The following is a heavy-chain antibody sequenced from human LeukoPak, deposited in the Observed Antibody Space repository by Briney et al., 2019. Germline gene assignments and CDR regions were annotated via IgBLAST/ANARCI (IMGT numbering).Heavy chain of an antibody. CDR3: ATYGKSYSGSYYDYMDV. Sequence: PSETLSLTCTVSGGSISSYYWSWIRQPAGKGLEWIGRIYTSGSTNYNPSLKSRVTISVDKSKNQFSLKLSSVTAADTAVYYCATYGKSYSGSYYDYMDVWGKGTTVTVSS. V-gene: IGHV4-4*07. CDR1: GGSISSYY. D-gene: IGHD1-26*01. CDR2: IYTSGST. J-gene: IGHJ6*03.